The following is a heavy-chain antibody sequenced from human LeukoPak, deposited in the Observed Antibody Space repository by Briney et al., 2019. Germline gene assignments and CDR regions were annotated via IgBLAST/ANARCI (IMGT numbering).Heavy chain of an antibody. CDR2: INPNNGGT. J-gene: IGHJ3*02. D-gene: IGHD3-16*01. V-gene: IGHV1-2*02. CDR1: GYTFTGYY. Sequence: GASVKVSCKASGYTFTGYYMHWVRQAPGQGLEWMGWINPNNGGTNYAQKFQGRVTMTRDTAISTAYMELSRLRSDDTAVYYCARPLGVDAGTIVAFDIWGQGTMVTVSS. CDR3: ARPLGVDAGTIVAFDI.